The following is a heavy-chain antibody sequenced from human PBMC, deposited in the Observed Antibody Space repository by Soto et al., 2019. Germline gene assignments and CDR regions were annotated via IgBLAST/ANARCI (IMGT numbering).Heavy chain of an antibody. CDR2: ISGSGGST. CDR1: GFTFSSYA. D-gene: IGHD2-2*01. Sequence: GGSLRLSCAASGFTFSSYAMSWVRQAPGKGLEWVSAISGSGGSTYYADSVKGRFTISRDNSKNTLYRQMNSLRAEDTAVYYCAKVESYCSSTSCFYYYYGMDVWGQGTTVTVSS. J-gene: IGHJ6*02. CDR3: AKVESYCSSTSCFYYYYGMDV. V-gene: IGHV3-23*01.